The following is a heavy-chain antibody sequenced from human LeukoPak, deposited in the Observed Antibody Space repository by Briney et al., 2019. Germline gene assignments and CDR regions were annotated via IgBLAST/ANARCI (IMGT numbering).Heavy chain of an antibody. Sequence: ASVKVSCKASGYTFTSYGISWVRQAPGQGLEWMGWISAYNGNTNYAQKFQGRVTMTRDMSTSTVYMELSSLRSEDTAVYYCARVRDSSGRPLGAFDIWGQGTMVTVSS. J-gene: IGHJ3*02. CDR3: ARVRDSSGRPLGAFDI. V-gene: IGHV1-18*01. D-gene: IGHD6-19*01. CDR2: ISAYNGNT. CDR1: GYTFTSYG.